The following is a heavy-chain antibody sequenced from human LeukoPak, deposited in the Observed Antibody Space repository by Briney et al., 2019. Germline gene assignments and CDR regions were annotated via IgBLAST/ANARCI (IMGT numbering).Heavy chain of an antibody. CDR2: INYSGST. D-gene: IGHD4-17*01. CDR1: GGSISSYY. J-gene: IGHJ3*02. V-gene: IGHV4-59*01. CDR3: ASGLDGDYGRVDAFDI. Sequence: PSETLSLTCTVSGGSISSYYWSWIRQPPGKGLEWIGYINYSGSTNYNPSLKSRVTISVDTSKNQFSLKLSSVGGADTAVYYCASGLDGDYGRVDAFDIWELGRMVTVSS.